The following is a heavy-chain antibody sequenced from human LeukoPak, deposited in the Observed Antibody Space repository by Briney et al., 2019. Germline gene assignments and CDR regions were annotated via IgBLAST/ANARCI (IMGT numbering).Heavy chain of an antibody. D-gene: IGHD1-14*01. Sequence: GGSLRLSCEASGFKFDDYAMHWVRQAPGKGPEWVSGVSWDSPSVAYADSVRGRFTISRDNAKNSLYLQMNSLTTEDTAFYHCAKGASHGIHYWFDPWGQGTLVTVST. J-gene: IGHJ5*01. CDR2: VSWDSPSV. V-gene: IGHV3-9*01. CDR1: GFKFDDYA. CDR3: AKGASHGIHYWFDP.